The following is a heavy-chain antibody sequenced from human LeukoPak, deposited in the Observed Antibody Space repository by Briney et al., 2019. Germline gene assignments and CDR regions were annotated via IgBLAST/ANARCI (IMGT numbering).Heavy chain of an antibody. CDR3: ARRKAKTPNYFDY. J-gene: IGHJ4*02. V-gene: IGHV4-59*08. CDR1: GDSISTYY. Sequence: SETLSLTCTVSGDSISTYYWSWIRQPPGKGLEWIGYIYYSGNTNYNPSLKSRVTISLDTSKNQFSLKLTSVTAADTAMYYCARRKAKTPNYFDYWGQGALVTVSS. CDR2: IYYSGNT.